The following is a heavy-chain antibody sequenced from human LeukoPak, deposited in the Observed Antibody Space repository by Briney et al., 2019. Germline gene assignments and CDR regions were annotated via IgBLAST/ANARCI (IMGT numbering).Heavy chain of an antibody. V-gene: IGHV3-7*01. CDR1: GFTFSSYW. CDR3: ATVYYDILTGYLHFDY. CDR2: IKQDGSEK. D-gene: IGHD3-9*01. J-gene: IGHJ4*02. Sequence: GRSLRLSCAASGFTFSSYWMSWVRQAPGKGLEWVANIKQDGSEKYYVDSVKGRFTISRDNAKNSLYLQMNSLRAEDTAVYYCATVYYDILTGYLHFDYWGQGTLVTVSS.